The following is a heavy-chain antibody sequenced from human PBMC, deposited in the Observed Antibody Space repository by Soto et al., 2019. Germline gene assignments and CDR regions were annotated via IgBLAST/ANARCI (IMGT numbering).Heavy chain of an antibody. J-gene: IGHJ4*02. CDR1: GYSFTSYW. CDR2: IYPGDSDT. D-gene: IGHD1-26*01. V-gene: IGHV5-51*01. CDR3: ARRGGSYYYYFDY. Sequence: GESLKISCNGSGYSFTSYWIGWVLQMPGKGLEWMGIIYPGDSDTRYSPSFQGQVTISADKSISTAYLQWSSLKASDTAMYYCARRGGSYYYYFDYWGQGTLVTVSS.